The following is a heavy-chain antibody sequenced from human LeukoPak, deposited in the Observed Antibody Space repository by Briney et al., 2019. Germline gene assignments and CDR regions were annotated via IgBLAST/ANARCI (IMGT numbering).Heavy chain of an antibody. CDR1: GLTFSSHW. CDR2: INSDGSST. V-gene: IGHV3-74*01. CDR3: ARAQHSGYERYQYYFDY. Sequence: GGSLRLSCAASGLTFSSHWMHWVRQAPGKGLVWVSRINSDGSSTNYADSVKGRFTISRDNAKNTLYLQMNSLRAEDTAVYYCARAQHSGYERYQYYFDYWGQGTLVTVSS. J-gene: IGHJ4*02. D-gene: IGHD5-12*01.